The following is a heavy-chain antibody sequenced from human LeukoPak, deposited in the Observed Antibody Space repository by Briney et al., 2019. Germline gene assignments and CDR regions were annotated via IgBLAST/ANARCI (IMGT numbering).Heavy chain of an antibody. CDR2: IRYDGSNK. J-gene: IGHJ4*02. D-gene: IGHD6-19*01. V-gene: IGHV3-30*02. Sequence: GGSLRLSCAASGFTFSSYGMHWVRQAPGKGLEWVAFIRYDGSNKYYADSVKGRFTISRDNSKNTLYLQMNSLRAEDTAVYYCARDRHPGYSSGWYISPVFDYWGQGTLVTVSS. CDR1: GFTFSSYG. CDR3: ARDRHPGYSSGWYISPVFDY.